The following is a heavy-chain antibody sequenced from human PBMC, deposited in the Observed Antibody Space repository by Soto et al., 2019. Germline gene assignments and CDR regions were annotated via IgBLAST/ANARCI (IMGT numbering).Heavy chain of an antibody. CDR3: ARDYGSGRRFYGMDV. CDR2: IYSRESI. CDR1: GFAVSGNH. Sequence: EVQLVESGGGLIQPGGSLILSCAVSGFAVSGNHMSWVRQAPGKGLEWVSIIYSRESIYYADSVKGRFTISRDNSKXTLYLQMNSLKADDTAVYYCARDYGSGRRFYGMDVWGQGTTVTVSS. D-gene: IGHD3-10*01. V-gene: IGHV3-53*01. J-gene: IGHJ6*02.